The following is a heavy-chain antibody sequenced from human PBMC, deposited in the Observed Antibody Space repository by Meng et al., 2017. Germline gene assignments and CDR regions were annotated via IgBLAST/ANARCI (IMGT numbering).Heavy chain of an antibody. D-gene: IGHD2-21*02. J-gene: IGHJ4*02. CDR2: MYPSGST. CDR3: ARDVTGHYYFDY. CDR1: GGSISSGGYF. Sequence: QGQLQEWGPGLVKPSETLFLTCTVSGGSISSGGYFWGWIRQHPGKGLEWIGYMYPSGSTHYNPSQESRVTISIDTSKNQLSLELSSVTAADTAVYYCARDVTGHYYFDYWGQGTLVTVSS. V-gene: IGHV4-31*03.